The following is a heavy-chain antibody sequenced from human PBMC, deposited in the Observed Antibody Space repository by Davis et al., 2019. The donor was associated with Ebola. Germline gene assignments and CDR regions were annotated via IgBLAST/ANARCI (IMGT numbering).Heavy chain of an antibody. CDR3: ARDSAYCIGTYCSTSKWYFDL. D-gene: IGHD2/OR15-2a*01. Sequence: GESLKISCAASGFVFSSYVMSWVRRAPGKGLEWVSTLGLSRDTYYADSVKGRFTISRDNSQNTLNLQMNSLRAEDTAVYYCARDSAYCIGTYCSTSKWYFDLWGRGTPVTVSS. J-gene: IGHJ2*01. CDR1: GFVFSSYV. V-gene: IGHV3-23*01. CDR2: LGLSRDT.